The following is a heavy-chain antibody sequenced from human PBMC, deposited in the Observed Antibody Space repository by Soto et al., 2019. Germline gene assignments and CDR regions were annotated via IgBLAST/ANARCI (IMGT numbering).Heavy chain of an antibody. CDR2: INHSGST. V-gene: IGHV4-34*01. CDR1: GGSFSGYY. Sequence: PWETLSLTCAVYGGSFSGYYWSWIRQPPGKGLEWIGEINHSGSTNYNPSLKSRVTISVDTSKNQFSLNLSSVTAADTAVYYCAGGRGRQQLVMSYYYGMDVWGQGTTVTVSS. J-gene: IGHJ6*02. D-gene: IGHD6-13*01. CDR3: AGGRGRQQLVMSYYYGMDV.